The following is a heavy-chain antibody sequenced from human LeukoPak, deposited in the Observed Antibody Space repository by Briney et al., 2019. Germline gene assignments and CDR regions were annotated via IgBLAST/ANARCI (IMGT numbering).Heavy chain of an antibody. CDR3: ARSHDHLWGNYPDY. V-gene: IGHV4/OR15-8*01. Sequence: PSETLPLTCDVSGGSIDSTNWWNWVRQPPGQGLEWIGEIHHDGRINYNPSLKSRVTLSVDKSKNQFSLRLNSVTAADTAMYYCARSHDHLWGNYPDYWGQGTLVTVSS. CDR2: IHHDGRI. D-gene: IGHD3-16*02. CDR1: GGSIDSTNW. J-gene: IGHJ4*02.